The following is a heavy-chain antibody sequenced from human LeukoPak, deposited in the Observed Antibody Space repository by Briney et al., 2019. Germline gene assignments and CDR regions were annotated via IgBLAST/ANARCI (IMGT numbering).Heavy chain of an antibody. CDR3: AKDIDSSGYYYDAFDI. J-gene: IGHJ3*02. D-gene: IGHD3-22*01. CDR1: GFTFSSYA. CDR2: ISGSGSTT. V-gene: IGHV3-23*01. Sequence: GGSLRLSCAASGFTFSSYAMSWVRQAPGKGLDWVTTISGSGSTTYYADSVKGRFTISRDNSKNTLYLQMNSLRAEDTAVYYCAKDIDSSGYYYDAFDIWGQGTMVTVSS.